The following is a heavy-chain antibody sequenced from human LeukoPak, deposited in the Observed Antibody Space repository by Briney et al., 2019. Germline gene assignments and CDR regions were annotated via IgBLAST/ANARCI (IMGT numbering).Heavy chain of an antibody. Sequence: PGGSLRLSCAASGFTFSSYAMHWVRQAPGKGLEWVAVISYDGSNKYYADSVKGRFTISRDNSKNTLYLRMNSLRAEDTAVYYCARDTAMVTNYFDYRGQGTLVTVSS. J-gene: IGHJ4*02. V-gene: IGHV3-30-3*01. CDR2: ISYDGSNK. CDR1: GFTFSSYA. CDR3: ARDTAMVTNYFDY. D-gene: IGHD5-18*01.